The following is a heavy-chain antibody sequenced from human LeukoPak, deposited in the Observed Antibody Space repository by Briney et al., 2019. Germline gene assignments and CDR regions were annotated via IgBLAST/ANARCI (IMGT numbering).Heavy chain of an antibody. CDR3: ARDRIAAAGY. J-gene: IGHJ4*02. D-gene: IGHD6-13*01. CDR2: ISSSGSTI. V-gene: IGHV3-11*04. Sequence: WVSYISSSGSTIYYADSVKGRFTISRDNAKNSLYLQMNSLRAEDTAVYYCARDRIAAAGYWGQGTLVTVSS.